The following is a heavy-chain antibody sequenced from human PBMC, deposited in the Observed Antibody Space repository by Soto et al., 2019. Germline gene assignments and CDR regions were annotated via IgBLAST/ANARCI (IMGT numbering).Heavy chain of an antibody. Sequence: GGSLRLSCAASGFTFSSYAMSWVRQAPGKGLEWVSAISGSGGSTYYADSVKGRFTISRHNSKNTLYLQMNSLRAEDTAVYYCAKDFGSYYDSSKIDPWGQGTLVTVSS. D-gene: IGHD3-22*01. J-gene: IGHJ5*02. CDR1: GFTFSSYA. CDR3: AKDFGSYYDSSKIDP. V-gene: IGHV3-23*01. CDR2: ISGSGGST.